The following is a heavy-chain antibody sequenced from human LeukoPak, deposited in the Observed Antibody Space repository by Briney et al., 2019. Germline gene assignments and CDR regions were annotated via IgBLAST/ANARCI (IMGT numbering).Heavy chain of an antibody. D-gene: IGHD2-15*01. V-gene: IGHV4-38-2*02. CDR1: GYSISSGYY. Sequence: SETLSLTCTVSGYSISSGYYWGWIRGPPGKGLEWIGSIYHSGSTYYNPSLKSRVTISVDTSKNQFSLKLSSVTAADTAVYYCARDYADCSGGSCYSGPSFLWGQGTLVTVSS. J-gene: IGHJ4*02. CDR3: ARDYADCSGGSCYSGPSFL. CDR2: IYHSGST.